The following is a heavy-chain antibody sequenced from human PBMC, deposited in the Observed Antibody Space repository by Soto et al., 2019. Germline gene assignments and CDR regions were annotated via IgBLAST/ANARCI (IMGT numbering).Heavy chain of an antibody. J-gene: IGHJ4*02. D-gene: IGHD2-21*01. CDR2: INHSGRT. CDR1: GGSFSGYY. V-gene: IGHV4-34*01. Sequence: QVQLQQWGAGLLKPSETLSLTCAVYGGSFSGYYWTWIRQPPGTGLEWIGEINHSGRTNYNQSLKSTVTTSVDTTKKLFSLNLTAVTAAATAVYYCARYKIAGLVDYWGQGTMVTVSS. CDR3: ARYKIAGLVDY.